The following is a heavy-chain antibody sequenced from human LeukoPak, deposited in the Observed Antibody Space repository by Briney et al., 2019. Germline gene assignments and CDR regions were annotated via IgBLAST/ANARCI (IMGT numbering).Heavy chain of an antibody. D-gene: IGHD4-17*01. CDR3: ARGRDYGDNPYYYYGMDV. J-gene: IGHJ6*02. CDR2: IIPILGIA. Sequence: SVKVSCKASGGAFSSYLISWVRQAPGQGLEWMGRIIPILGIANYAQKFQGRVTITADKSTSTAYMELSSLRSEDTAVYYCARGRDYGDNPYYYYGMDVWGQGTTVTVSS. V-gene: IGHV1-69*04. CDR1: GGAFSSYL.